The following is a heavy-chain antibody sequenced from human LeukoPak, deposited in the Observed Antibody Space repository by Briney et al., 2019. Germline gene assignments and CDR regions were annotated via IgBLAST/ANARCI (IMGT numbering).Heavy chain of an antibody. Sequence: PGRSLRLSCAASGFTFSSYAMHWVRQAPGKGLEWVAVISYDGSNKYYADSVKGRFTISRDNSKNTLYLQMNSLRAEDTAVYYCARVPQRYCSGGSCSLGYYGMDVWGKGTTVTDSS. CDR2: ISYDGSNK. V-gene: IGHV3-30*04. CDR1: GFTFSSYA. CDR3: ARVPQRYCSGGSCSLGYYGMDV. D-gene: IGHD2-15*01. J-gene: IGHJ6*04.